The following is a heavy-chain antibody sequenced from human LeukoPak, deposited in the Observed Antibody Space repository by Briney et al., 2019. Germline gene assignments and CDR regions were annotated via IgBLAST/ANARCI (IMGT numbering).Heavy chain of an antibody. J-gene: IGHJ4*02. CDR1: GFTVSSTY. CDR2: INSGGTT. Sequence: PGGSLRLSCAASGFTVSSTYMTWVRQAPGKGLDWVSVINSGGTTHYADSVKGRFTVSRDNSKNTLYLQMNSLRVEDTAVYYCARGDYGFDYWGQGTLVTVSS. D-gene: IGHD4/OR15-4a*01. V-gene: IGHV3-66*01. CDR3: ARGDYGFDY.